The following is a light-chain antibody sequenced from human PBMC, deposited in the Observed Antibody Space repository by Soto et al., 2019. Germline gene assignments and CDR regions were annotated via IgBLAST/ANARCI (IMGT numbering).Light chain of an antibody. CDR1: QSVSIN. Sequence: EIVMTQSPGSLSVSPGERATLSCRASQSVSINLAWYQQKPGQAPRLLIYDASTRATGIPARFSGSGSGTEFTLTISSLQSEDFAVYYCQQYNNWPPLTFGGGTKVDIK. CDR3: QQYNNWPPLT. CDR2: DAS. V-gene: IGKV3D-15*01. J-gene: IGKJ4*01.